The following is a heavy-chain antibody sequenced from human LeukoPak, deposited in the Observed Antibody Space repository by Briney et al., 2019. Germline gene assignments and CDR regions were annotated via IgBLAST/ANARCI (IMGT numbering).Heavy chain of an antibody. CDR1: GYTFTGYY. V-gene: IGHV1-2*02. D-gene: IGHD4-23*01. CDR2: INPHSGGT. Sequence: ASVNVSCKASGYTFTGYYMHWVRQAPGQGLEWVGWINPHSGGTNSAHKFQGRVTMTRDTSISTAYMELSRLRSDDTAVYYCARAYDYGGNLVPFDYWGQGTLVTVSS. J-gene: IGHJ4*02. CDR3: ARAYDYGGNLVPFDY.